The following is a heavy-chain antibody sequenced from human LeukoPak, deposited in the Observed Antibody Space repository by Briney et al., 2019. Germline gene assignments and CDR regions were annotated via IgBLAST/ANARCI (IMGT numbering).Heavy chain of an antibody. CDR2: INPNSGGT. CDR3: ARIRYYYGSGSYSLGY. D-gene: IGHD3-10*01. CDR1: GYTFTGQY. J-gene: IGHJ4*02. V-gene: IGHV1-2*02. Sequence: ASVKVSCKTSGYTFTGQYLHWVRQAPGQGLEWMGWINPNSGGTNYGQKFQGRVTMTRDTSISTAYMELSRLISDETAVYYCARIRYYYGSGSYSLGYWGQGTLVTVSS.